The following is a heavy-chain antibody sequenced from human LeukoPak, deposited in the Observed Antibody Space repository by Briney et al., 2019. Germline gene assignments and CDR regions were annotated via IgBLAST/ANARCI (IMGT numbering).Heavy chain of an antibody. D-gene: IGHD2-2*01. V-gene: IGHV1-8*01. CDR3: ARTGEGYCSSTSCYYYYYMDV. Sequence: ASVKVSCKASGYTFTSYDINWVRQATVQGLEWMGWMNPNSGNTGYAQKFQGRVTMTRNTSISTAYMELSSLRSEDTAVYYCARTGEGYCSSTSCYYYYYMDVWGKGTTVTISS. CDR1: GYTFTSYD. J-gene: IGHJ6*03. CDR2: MNPNSGNT.